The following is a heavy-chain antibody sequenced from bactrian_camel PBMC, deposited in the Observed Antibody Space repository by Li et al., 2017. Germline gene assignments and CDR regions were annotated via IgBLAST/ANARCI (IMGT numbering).Heavy chain of an antibody. D-gene: IGHD1*01. V-gene: IGHV3S1*01. Sequence: QVQLVESGGGSVEPGGSLRLSCAASGDTILNTYCMGWFRQAPGMEREGVASIYTGGETTYYADSVKGRFSISRDFASNSLTLQMDNLKPEDTATYYCATDWRDERRGYCALGPLDLDFGYWGQGTQVTVS. CDR3: ATDWRDERRGYCALGPLDLDFGY. CDR1: GDTILNTYC. J-gene: IGHJ6*01. CDR2: IYTGGETT.